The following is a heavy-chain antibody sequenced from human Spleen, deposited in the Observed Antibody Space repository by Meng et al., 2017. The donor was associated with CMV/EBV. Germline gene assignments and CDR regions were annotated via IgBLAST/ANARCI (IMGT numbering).Heavy chain of an antibody. J-gene: IGHJ4*02. Sequence: GESLKISCAASGFSFSSYAMHWVRQAPGKGLEWVANIRFDGTNKYHADSVKGRFTISRDNSKNTLYLQMNSLRAEDTAVYYCAKDIGKRGTGFDYWGQGTLVTVSS. V-gene: IGHV3-30*02. CDR3: AKDIGKRGTGFDY. D-gene: IGHD1-1*01. CDR2: IRFDGTNK. CDR1: GFSFSSYA.